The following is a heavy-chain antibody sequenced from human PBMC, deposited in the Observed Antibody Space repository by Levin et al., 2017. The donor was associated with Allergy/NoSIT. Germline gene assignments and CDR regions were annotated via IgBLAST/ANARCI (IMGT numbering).Heavy chain of an antibody. J-gene: IGHJ5*02. CDR1: GVSINNNY. CDR2: IWSGGSA. D-gene: IGHD6-19*01. Sequence: SETLSLTCSVSGVSINNNYWAWIRQPAGKGLEWIGRIWSGGSAKYNPSLESRVTMSVDSSQNQFSLTLTSVTAADTAVYYCVRVGNCSSTGCPNWFDPWGRGTLVSVSS. V-gene: IGHV4-4*07. CDR3: VRVGNCSSTGCPNWFDP.